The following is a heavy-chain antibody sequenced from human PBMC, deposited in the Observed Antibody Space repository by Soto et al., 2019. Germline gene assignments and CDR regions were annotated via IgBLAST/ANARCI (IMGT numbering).Heavy chain of an antibody. Sequence: LRVSCAASGFRFNNFVMTWVRQAPGKGLEWVASISSGGGSAHYGDSVMGRFTISRDDTPRDTLHLRMNNLRVEDTAVYYCAKNGGSYIQFDDWGQGTLVTVSS. V-gene: IGHV3-23*01. J-gene: IGHJ4*02. D-gene: IGHD3-10*01. CDR3: AKNGGSYIQFDD. CDR2: ISSGGGSA. CDR1: GFRFNNFV.